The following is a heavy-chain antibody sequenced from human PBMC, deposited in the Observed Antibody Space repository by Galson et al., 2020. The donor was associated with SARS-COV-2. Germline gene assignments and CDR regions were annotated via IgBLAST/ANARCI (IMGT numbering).Heavy chain of an antibody. CDR1: GGSISSSSYY. V-gene: IGHV4-39*07. CDR2: IYYSGST. CDR3: ARVNRYDIAGNGMDV. J-gene: IGHJ6*02. Sequence: ASETLSLTCTVSGGSISSSSYYRGWIRQPPGKGLEWIGSIYYSGSTYYNPSLKSRVTLSVDTSKNQFSLKLSSVTAADTAVYYCARVNRYDIAGNGMDVWGQGTTVTVSS. D-gene: IGHD3-9*01.